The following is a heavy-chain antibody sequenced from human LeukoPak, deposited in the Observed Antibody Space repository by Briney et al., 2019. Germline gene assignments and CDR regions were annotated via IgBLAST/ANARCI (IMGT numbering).Heavy chain of an antibody. J-gene: IGHJ6*03. CDR2: IRYDGSHK. CDR3: AKDRRWLPENYYFYYYMDV. Sequence: PGGSLRLSCAASGFAFSSYGMHWVRQVPGKGLECVAFIRYDGSHKNYADSVKGRFTISRDNSKNTLYLQMNSLRGEDTAVYYCAKDRRWLPENYYFYYYMDVWGKGTTVTVSS. V-gene: IGHV3-30*02. D-gene: IGHD4-17*01. CDR1: GFAFSSYG.